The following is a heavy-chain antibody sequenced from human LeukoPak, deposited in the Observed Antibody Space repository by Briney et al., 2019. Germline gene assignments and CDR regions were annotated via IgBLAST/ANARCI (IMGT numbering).Heavy chain of an antibody. J-gene: IGHJ4*02. Sequence: GGSLRLSCAASGFTFSDYTMNWVRQAPGKGLEWVSSISPSSSYMYYADSVKGRFTISRDNTKNSLYLQMNSLRAEDTAVYYCASSPRGALLYYGSGRYYRQPDYFDYWGQGTLVTVSS. CDR1: GFTFSDYT. D-gene: IGHD3-10*01. CDR2: ISPSSSYM. CDR3: ASSPRGALLYYGSGRYYRQPDYFDY. V-gene: IGHV3-21*01.